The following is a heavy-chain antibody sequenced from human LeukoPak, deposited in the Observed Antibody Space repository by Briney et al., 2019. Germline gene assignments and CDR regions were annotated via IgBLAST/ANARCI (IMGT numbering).Heavy chain of an antibody. CDR2: IYWNDDK. D-gene: IGHD3-10*01. Sequence: SGPTLVKPTQTLTLTCTFSGFSLSTSGVGVGWIRQPPGKALEWLALIYWNDDKRYSPSLKSRLTITKDTSKNQVVLTMTNMDPVDTATYYCAHALLFFDAFDIWGQGTMVTVSS. V-gene: IGHV2-5*01. J-gene: IGHJ3*02. CDR1: GFSLSTSGVG. CDR3: AHALLFFDAFDI.